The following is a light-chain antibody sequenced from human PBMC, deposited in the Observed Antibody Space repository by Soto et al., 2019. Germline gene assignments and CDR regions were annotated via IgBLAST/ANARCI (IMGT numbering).Light chain of an antibody. CDR1: QTISSL. CDR3: QQYYSYWT. V-gene: IGKV1-5*03. CDR2: KAS. Sequence: DIQMTQSPSTLSGSVGDRVTITCRASQTISSLLSWYQQKPGKAPKLLIYKASSLESGVPARFSGSGSGTDFTLTISSLQPDDFASYYCQQYYSYWTFGQGTKVDI. J-gene: IGKJ1*01.